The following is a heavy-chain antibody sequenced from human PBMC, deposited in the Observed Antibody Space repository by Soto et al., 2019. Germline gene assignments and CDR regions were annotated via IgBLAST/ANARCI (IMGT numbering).Heavy chain of an antibody. CDR1: EFTVTNKY. J-gene: IGHJ2*01. CDR2: LYSAGST. Sequence: EVQLVESGGGLVQPGGSLRLSGAASEFTVTNKYMSWVRQAPGKGLEWVSVLYSAGSTFYADSVKGRFSISRDNSKNTLYLQMNSLRAEDTAIYYCASVLLWFAEWNWYFDIWGRGTLVTVSS. D-gene: IGHD3-10*01. V-gene: IGHV3-66*01. CDR3: ASVLLWFAEWNWYFDI.